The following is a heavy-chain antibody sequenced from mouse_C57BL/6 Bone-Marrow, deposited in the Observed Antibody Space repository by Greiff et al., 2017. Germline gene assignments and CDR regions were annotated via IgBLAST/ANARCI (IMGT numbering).Heavy chain of an antibody. CDR2: INPNNGGT. Sequence: EVQLQQSGPELVKPGASVKIPCKASGYTFTDYNMDWVKQSHGKSLEWIGDINPNNGGTIYNQKFKGKATLTVDKSSSTAYMELRSLTAEATADYYCARCVRGWFAYWGQGTLVTVSA. CDR3: ARCVRGWFAY. D-gene: IGHD1-1*01. V-gene: IGHV1-18*01. CDR1: GYTFTDYN. J-gene: IGHJ3*01.